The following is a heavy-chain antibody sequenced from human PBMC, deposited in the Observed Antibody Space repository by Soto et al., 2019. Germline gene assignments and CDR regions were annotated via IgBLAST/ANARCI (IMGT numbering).Heavy chain of an antibody. CDR3: AGDGYTLFYNCCLDX. J-gene: IGHJ6*02. V-gene: IGHV3-48*03. CDR2: ISSGGSTI. CDR1: EFIFSRYE. D-gene: IGHD5-12*01. Sequence: PGGSLRLSCLASEFIFSRYEMNWVRQAPGRAPEWVSSISSGGSTICYADSVKVRFTISIDNAKNSLYLEMNSLRAEDTALYYCAGDGYTLFYNCCLDXWGQGLSITVS.